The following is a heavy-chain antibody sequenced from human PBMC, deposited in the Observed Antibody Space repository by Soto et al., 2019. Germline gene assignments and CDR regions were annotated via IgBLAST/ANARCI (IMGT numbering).Heavy chain of an antibody. J-gene: IGHJ6*02. V-gene: IGHV4-4*07. CDR3: ARSTYDYGESYYYYGMDV. Sequence: QVQLQESGPGLVKPSETLSLTCTVSGGSISSYYWSWIRQPAGKGLEWIGRIYTSGSTNYNPSLKSRVTRSVDTSKNQFSLKLSSVTAADTAVYYCARSTYDYGESYYYYGMDVWGQGTTVTVSS. D-gene: IGHD4-17*01. CDR1: GGSISSYY. CDR2: IYTSGST.